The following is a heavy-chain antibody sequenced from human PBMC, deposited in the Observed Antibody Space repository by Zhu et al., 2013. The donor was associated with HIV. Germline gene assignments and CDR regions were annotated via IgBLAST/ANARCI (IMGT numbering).Heavy chain of an antibody. CDR1: GGTFSSYA. Sequence: QVQLVQSGAEVKKPGSSVKVSCKASGGTFSSYAISWVRQAPGQGLEWMGWINPNSGGTNYAQKFQGRVTMTRDTSISTAYMELSRLRSDDTAVYYCAREKAYCGGDCYSAYFDYWGQGTLVTVSS. CDR3: AREKAYCGGDCYSAYFDY. CDR2: INPNSGGT. J-gene: IGHJ4*02. D-gene: IGHD2-21*02. V-gene: IGHV1-2*02.